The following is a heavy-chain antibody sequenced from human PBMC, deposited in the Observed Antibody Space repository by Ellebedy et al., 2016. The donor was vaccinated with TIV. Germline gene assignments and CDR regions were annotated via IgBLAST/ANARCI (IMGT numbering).Heavy chain of an antibody. Sequence: GESLKISCAVSGFTFSSYWLQWVRQAPGKGLVWVSGINGDGTTTTYADSVKVRFTISRDNAKNTMYLQMNSLRVEDTAVYFCARRKREGDYDYFGFDHWGQGTLVTVSS. D-gene: IGHD5-12*01. CDR2: INGDGTTT. V-gene: IGHV3-74*03. CDR3: ARRKREGDYDYFGFDH. J-gene: IGHJ4*02. CDR1: GFTFSSYW.